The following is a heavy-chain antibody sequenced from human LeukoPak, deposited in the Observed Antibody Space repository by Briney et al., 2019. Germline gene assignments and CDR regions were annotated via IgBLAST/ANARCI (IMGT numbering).Heavy chain of an antibody. CDR1: GFTFSSYA. V-gene: IGHV3-23*01. CDR2: ITGRGVET. D-gene: IGHD6-19*01. J-gene: IGHJ6*03. Sequence: PGGSLRLSCAASGFTFSSYAMNWVRQTPQKGLEWVSTITGRGVETYYADSVKGRFTISRDNSKNTLYLQMNSLRAEDTAVYYCAKDAVAGNNYYYYYYMDVWGKGTTVTVSS. CDR3: AKDAVAGNNYYYYYYMDV.